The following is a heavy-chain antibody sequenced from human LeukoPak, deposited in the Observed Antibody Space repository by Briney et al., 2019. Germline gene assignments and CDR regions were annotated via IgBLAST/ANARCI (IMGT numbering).Heavy chain of an antibody. V-gene: IGHV1-8*03. Sequence: ASVKVSCKASGYTFTSYGISWVRQATGQGLEWMGWMNPNSGNTGYAQKFQGRVTITRNTSISTAYMELSSLRSEDTAVYYCARGGPPTYDFWSGYAFDIWGQGTMVTVSS. J-gene: IGHJ3*02. D-gene: IGHD3-3*01. CDR3: ARGGPPTYDFWSGYAFDI. CDR2: MNPNSGNT. CDR1: GYTFTSYG.